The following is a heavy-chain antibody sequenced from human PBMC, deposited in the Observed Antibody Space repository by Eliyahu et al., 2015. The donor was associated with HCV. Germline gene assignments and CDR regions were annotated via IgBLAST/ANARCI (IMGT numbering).Heavy chain of an antibody. V-gene: IGHV5-51*04. CDR2: IYPGDSDT. D-gene: IGHD6-13*01. CDR1: GYSFTSYW. Sequence: EVQLVQSGAEVKKPGESLKISCKGSGYSFTSYWIGWVRQMPGKGLEWMGIIYPGDSDTRYSPSFQGQVTISADKPISTAYLQWSSLKASDTAMYYCARQRRGSSSWYSPFDYWGQGTLVTVSS. CDR3: ARQRRGSSSWYSPFDY. J-gene: IGHJ4*02.